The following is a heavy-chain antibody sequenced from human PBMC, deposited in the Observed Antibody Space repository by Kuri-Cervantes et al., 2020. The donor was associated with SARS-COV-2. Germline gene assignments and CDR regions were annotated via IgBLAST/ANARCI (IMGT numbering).Heavy chain of an antibody. CDR1: GGSISSGGYS. J-gene: IGHJ2*01. D-gene: IGHD6-13*01. Sequence: SETLSLTCAVSGGSISSGGYSWSWIRQPPGKGLEWIGYIYHSGSTNYNPSLKSRVTISGDTSKNQFSLKLSSVTAADTAVYYCARAELGLGWFFDLWGRGTLVTVSS. V-gene: IGHV4-30-2*01. CDR2: IYHSGST. CDR3: ARAELGLGWFFDL.